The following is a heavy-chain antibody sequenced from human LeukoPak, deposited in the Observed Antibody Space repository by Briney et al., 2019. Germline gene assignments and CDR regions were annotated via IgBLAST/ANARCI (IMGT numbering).Heavy chain of an antibody. CDR2: ISGSGGST. J-gene: IGHJ4*02. D-gene: IGHD3-22*01. Sequence: GGSLRLSCAASGFTFSSYAMSWVRQAPGKGLEWVSVISGSGGSTYYADSVKGRFTISRDNSKNTLHLQMNSLRAEDTAVYYCAKEPYDSSGYYLDYWGQGTLVTVSS. V-gene: IGHV3-23*01. CDR1: GFTFSSYA. CDR3: AKEPYDSSGYYLDY.